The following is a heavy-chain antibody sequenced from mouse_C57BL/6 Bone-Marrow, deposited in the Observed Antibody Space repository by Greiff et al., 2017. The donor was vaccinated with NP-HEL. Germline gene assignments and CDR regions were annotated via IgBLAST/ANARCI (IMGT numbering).Heavy chain of an antibody. J-gene: IGHJ2*01. CDR1: GLSLSTFGMG. CDR3: ARMGFITTVVATNGDY. D-gene: IGHD1-1*01. CDR2: IWWDDDK. Sequence: QVTLKECGPGILQPSQTLSLTCSFSGLSLSTFGMGVGWIRQPSGKGLEWLAHIWWDDDKYYKPALKSRLTISKDTSKNPVFLKISKVYTADTATYYCARMGFITTVVATNGDYWGQGTTLTVSS. V-gene: IGHV8-8*01.